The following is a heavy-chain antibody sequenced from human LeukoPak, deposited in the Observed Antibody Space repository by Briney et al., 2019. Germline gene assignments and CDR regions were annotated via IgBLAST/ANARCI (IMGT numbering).Heavy chain of an antibody. CDR1: GFTLDDYG. D-gene: IGHD3-22*01. CDR2: INWNGGSA. J-gene: IGHJ4*02. CDR3: ARALDSSGFYPYSFDY. V-gene: IGHV3-20*04. Sequence: PGGSLRLSCAASGFTLDDYGMRWVRQAPGKGVEWVSSINWNGGSAGYADSVKGRFTISRDNAKNSLYLQMSSLRAEDTALYYCARALDSSGFYPYSFDYWGQGTLVTVSS.